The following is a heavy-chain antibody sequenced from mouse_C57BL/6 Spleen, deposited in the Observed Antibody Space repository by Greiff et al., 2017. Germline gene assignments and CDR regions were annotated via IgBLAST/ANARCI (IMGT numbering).Heavy chain of an antibody. J-gene: IGHJ3*01. V-gene: IGHV14-3*01. CDR3: LVYYGSSPAWFAY. CDR1: GFNIKNTY. D-gene: IGHD1-1*01. CDR2: IDPANGNT. Sequence: VQLQQSVAELVRPGASVKLSCTASGFNIKNTYMHWVKQRPEQGLEWIGRIDPANGNTKYAPKFQGKATITADTSSNTAYLQLSSLTSEDTAIYYCLVYYGSSPAWFAYWGQGTLVTVSA.